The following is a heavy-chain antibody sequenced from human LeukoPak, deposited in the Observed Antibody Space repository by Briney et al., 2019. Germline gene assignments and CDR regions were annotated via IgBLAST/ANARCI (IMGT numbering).Heavy chain of an antibody. Sequence: SVKVSCKASGGTFSSYAISWVRQAPGQGLEWMGRIIPILGIANYAQKFQGRVTITADKSTSTAYMELSSLRSEDTAVYYCARGVPLTYYYDSSGYYFNWFDPRGQGTLVTVSS. D-gene: IGHD3-22*01. CDR3: ARGVPLTYYYDSSGYYFNWFDP. CDR1: GGTFSSYA. V-gene: IGHV1-69*04. J-gene: IGHJ5*02. CDR2: IIPILGIA.